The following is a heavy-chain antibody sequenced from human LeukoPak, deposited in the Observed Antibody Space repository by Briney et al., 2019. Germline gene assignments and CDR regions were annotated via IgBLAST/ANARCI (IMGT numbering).Heavy chain of an antibody. V-gene: IGHV3-23*01. CDR3: ARETLRIAVDGSFDY. CDR2: ISGSGGST. Sequence: GGSLRLSCAASGLTFSSHAMSWVPHAPGKGLEWVSAISGSGGSTHYADSAKGRFTISRDNSKNTLYLPMNSLRAEHTPVYYSARETLRIAVDGSFDYWGQGTLVTVSS. D-gene: IGHD6-19*01. J-gene: IGHJ4*02. CDR1: GLTFSSHA.